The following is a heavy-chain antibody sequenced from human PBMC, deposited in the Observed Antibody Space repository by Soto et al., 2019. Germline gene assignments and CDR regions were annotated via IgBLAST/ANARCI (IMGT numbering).Heavy chain of an antibody. V-gene: IGHV1-69*01. D-gene: IGHD2-15*01. CDR3: ARGYCSGGSCYLPHYYYYYGMDV. CDR2: IIPIFGTA. J-gene: IGHJ6*02. Sequence: QVQLVQSGAEVKKPGSSVKVSCKASGGTFSSYAISWVRQAPGQGLEWMGGIIPIFGTANYAQKIQGRVTITADESTSTAYMELSSLRSEDTAVYYCARGYCSGGSCYLPHYYYYYGMDVWGQGTTVTVSS. CDR1: GGTFSSYA.